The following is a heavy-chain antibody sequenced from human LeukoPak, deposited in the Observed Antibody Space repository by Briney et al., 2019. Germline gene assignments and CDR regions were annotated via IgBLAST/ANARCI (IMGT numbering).Heavy chain of an antibody. CDR2: ISAYNGNT. V-gene: IGHV1-18*01. Sequence: ASVKVSCKASGYTFTSYGISWVRQAPGQGLEWMGWISAYNGNTNYAQKLQGRVTMTTDTSTSTAYMELRSLRSDDTAVYYCARAEWELSHYYYYYMDVWGKGTTVTVSS. D-gene: IGHD1-26*01. J-gene: IGHJ6*03. CDR3: ARAEWELSHYYYYYMDV. CDR1: GYTFTSYG.